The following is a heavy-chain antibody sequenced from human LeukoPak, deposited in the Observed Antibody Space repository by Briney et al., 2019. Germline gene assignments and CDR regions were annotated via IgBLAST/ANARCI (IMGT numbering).Heavy chain of an antibody. D-gene: IGHD3-9*01. J-gene: IGHJ4*02. CDR2: INPNSGGT. CDR3: ARPPAGILTGWFDY. V-gene: IGHV1-2*02. Sequence: GASVKVSCKASGGIFSSYAISWVRQAPGQGLEWMGWINPNSGGTNYAQKFQGRVTMTRDTSISTAYMELSRLRSDDTAVYYCARPPAGILTGWFDYWGQGTLVTVSS. CDR1: GGIFSSYA.